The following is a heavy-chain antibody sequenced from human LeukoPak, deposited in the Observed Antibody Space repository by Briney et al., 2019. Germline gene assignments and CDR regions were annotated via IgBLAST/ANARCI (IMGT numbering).Heavy chain of an antibody. D-gene: IGHD3-22*01. CDR3: ASHSSGYHWGFDY. J-gene: IGHJ4*02. V-gene: IGHV4-4*02. CDR1: GGSISSSNW. CDR2: IYHSGST. Sequence: SGTLSLTCAVSGGSISSSNWWSWVRQPPGKGLEWIGEIYHSGSTNYNPSLKSRVTISVDKSKNQFSLKLSSVTAADTAVYYCASHSSGYHWGFDYWGQGTLVTVSS.